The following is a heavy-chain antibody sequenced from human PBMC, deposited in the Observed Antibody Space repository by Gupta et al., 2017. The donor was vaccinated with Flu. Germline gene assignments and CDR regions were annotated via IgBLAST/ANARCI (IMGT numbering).Heavy chain of an antibody. D-gene: IGHD3-3*02. CDR1: GFTFRKFW. CDR3: ARASNPIFDYFDY. J-gene: IGHJ4*02. Sequence: EVQLVESGGGLVQPGGSLRLSCEASGFTFRKFWMQWVRQAPGKGLMWVSRISSDGGRATYADSVKGRFTISRDNAENTVYLQMSSLSVEDTAIYYCARASNPIFDYFDYWGQGARVTVSS. V-gene: IGHV3-74*01. CDR2: ISSDGGRA.